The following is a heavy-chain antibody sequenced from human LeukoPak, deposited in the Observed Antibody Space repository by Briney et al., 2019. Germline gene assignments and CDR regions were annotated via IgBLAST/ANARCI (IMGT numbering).Heavy chain of an antibody. D-gene: IGHD4-23*01. CDR3: ARWGEDYGGVDY. CDR1: GFTLSGYW. V-gene: IGHV3-74*01. J-gene: IGHJ4*02. CDR2: TNPDGSIT. Sequence: GGSLRLSCAAFGFTLSGYWVHWVRQAPGKGLVWVARTNPDGSITNYADSVRGRFTISRDNAKNSLYLQMNSLRAEDTAVYYCARWGEDYGGVDYWGQGTLVTVSS.